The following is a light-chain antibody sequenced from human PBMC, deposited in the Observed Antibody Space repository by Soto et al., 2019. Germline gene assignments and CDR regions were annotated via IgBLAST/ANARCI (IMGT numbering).Light chain of an antibody. J-gene: IGKJ3*01. CDR1: QDISNL. CDR2: DAS. V-gene: IGKV1-33*01. CDR3: QQYDNLPRLT. Sequence: DLQMTQSPSSLSASVGDRVTITCQASQDISNLLNWYQQKPGKAPNVLIYDASNLETGVPSRFSGSGSGTDFTFTISSLQPEDIATYYCQQYDNLPRLTFGPGTKVDIK.